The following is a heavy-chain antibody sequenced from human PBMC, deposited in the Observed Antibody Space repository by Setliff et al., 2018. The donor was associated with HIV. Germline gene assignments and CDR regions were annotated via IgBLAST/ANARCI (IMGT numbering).Heavy chain of an antibody. CDR2: FSYSGTT. V-gene: IGHV4-59*04. CDR3: STDSSGYYSFDY. D-gene: IGHD3-22*01. J-gene: IGHJ4*02. CDR1: GGSISSYY. Sequence: PSETLSLTCSVSGGSISSYYWSWLRQPPGKGLEWIASFSYSGTTYYSPSLKSRVTMSVDTSKNQFSLQLSSVTAADTAVYFCSTDSSGYYSFDYWGQGTLVTVSS.